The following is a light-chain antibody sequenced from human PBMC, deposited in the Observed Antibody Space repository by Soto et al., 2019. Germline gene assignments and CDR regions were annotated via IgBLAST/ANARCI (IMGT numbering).Light chain of an antibody. CDR2: WAS. CDR3: QQYYSTPPRLT. J-gene: IGKJ4*01. V-gene: IGKV4-1*01. Sequence: DIVMTQSPDSLAVSLGERATINCKSSQSVLYSSNNKNYLAWYQQKPGQPPKLLIYWASTRESGVPDRFSGSWSGTDFTLTISSLQAEDVAVYYCQQYYSTPPRLTFGGGTKVEIK. CDR1: QSVLYSSNNKNY.